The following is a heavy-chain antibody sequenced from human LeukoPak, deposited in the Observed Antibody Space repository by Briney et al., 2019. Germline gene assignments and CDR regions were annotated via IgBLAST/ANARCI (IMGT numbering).Heavy chain of an antibody. V-gene: IGHV3-21*01. D-gene: IGHD3-22*01. CDR3: ARDLDSSGYFDY. CDR2: ISSSSSYI. Sequence: GGSLRLSCAASGFTFSSYSMNWVRQAPGKGLEWVSSISSSSSYIYYADSVKGRFTISRDNAKNSLYLQMNSLRAEDTAVYYCARDLDSSGYFDYWGQGTLVTVSS. J-gene: IGHJ4*02. CDR1: GFTFSSYS.